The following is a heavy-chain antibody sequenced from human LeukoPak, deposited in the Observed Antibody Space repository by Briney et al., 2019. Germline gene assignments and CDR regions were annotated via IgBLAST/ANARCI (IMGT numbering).Heavy chain of an antibody. D-gene: IGHD3-22*01. CDR1: GFTFSSYW. CDR2: IKQDGSEK. V-gene: IGHV3-7*01. CDR3: ARDSPIYDSSGYYNYYYYYMDV. J-gene: IGHJ6*03. Sequence: SGGSLRLSCAASGFTFSSYWMSWVRQAPGKGLEWVANIKQDGSEKYYVDSVKGRFTISRDNAKNSLYLQMNSLRAEDTAVYYCARDSPIYDSSGYYNYYYYYMDVWGKGTTVTVSS.